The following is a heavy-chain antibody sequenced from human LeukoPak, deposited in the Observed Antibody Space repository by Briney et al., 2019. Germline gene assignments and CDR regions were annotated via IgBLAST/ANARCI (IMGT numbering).Heavy chain of an antibody. J-gene: IGHJ4*02. Sequence: PSETLSLTCTVSGASISSSNWWSWVRQTPGKGLEWIGEIYHSGSTNYNPPLESRVTISVDKSKNQFYLKLSSVAAADTAVYYCAREGGVDTSMATFDYWGQGTLVTVSS. V-gene: IGHV4-4*02. D-gene: IGHD5-18*01. CDR1: GASISSSNW. CDR3: AREGGVDTSMATFDY. CDR2: IYHSGST.